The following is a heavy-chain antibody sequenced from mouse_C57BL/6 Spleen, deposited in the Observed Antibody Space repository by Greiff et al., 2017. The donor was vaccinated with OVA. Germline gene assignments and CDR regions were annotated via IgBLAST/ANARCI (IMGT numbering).Heavy chain of an antibody. Sequence: EVKLMESGPGLVKPSQSLSLTCSVTGYSITSGYYWNWIRQFPGNKLEWMGYISYDGSNNYNPSLKNRISITRDTSKNQFFLKLNSVTTEDTATYYGAREDYWGQGTTLTVSS. J-gene: IGHJ2*01. V-gene: IGHV3-6*01. CDR2: ISYDGSN. CDR3: AREDY. CDR1: GYSITSGYY.